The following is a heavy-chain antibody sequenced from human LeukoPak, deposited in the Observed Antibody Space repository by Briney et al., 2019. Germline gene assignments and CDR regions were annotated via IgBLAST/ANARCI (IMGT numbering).Heavy chain of an antibody. CDR3: ARDRTGDDAFDI. CDR2: IYSGGST. J-gene: IGHJ3*02. D-gene: IGHD7-27*01. CDR1: GFTFSSNY. V-gene: IGHV3-53*01. Sequence: GGSLRLSCAASGFTFSSNYMSGVRQAPGRGVEWVSVIYSGGSTYYADSVKGRFTISRDNSKNTLYLQMNSLRAEDTAVYYCARDRTGDDAFDIWGQGTMVTVSS.